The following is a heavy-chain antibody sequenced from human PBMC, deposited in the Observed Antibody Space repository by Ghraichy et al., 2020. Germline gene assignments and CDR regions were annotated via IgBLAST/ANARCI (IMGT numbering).Heavy chain of an antibody. CDR3: VRGRPGIVADGSTQGLDF. D-gene: IGHD6-13*01. V-gene: IGHV3-74*01. Sequence: GGSLRLSCAASGFIFSSYWMHWARQDSGKGLVWVSRIRTDGGRTDYADSVKGRFTISRDNAKNTVDLQMNSLRVEDTTVYYCVRGRPGIVADGSTQGLDFWSQATLVTVSS. J-gene: IGHJ4*02. CDR1: GFIFSSYW. CDR2: IRTDGGRT.